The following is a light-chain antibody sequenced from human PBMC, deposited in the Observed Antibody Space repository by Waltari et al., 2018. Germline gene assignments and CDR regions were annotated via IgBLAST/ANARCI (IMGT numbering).Light chain of an antibody. CDR2: GAS. J-gene: IGKJ4*01. Sequence: VLTQSPGTLSLSPGERAILSCRASQSVSSNSLVWYQQKPGQTPRLLIYGASSRPTGIPERFSGSGSGTDCTLTISSLEPEDFAMHYCQQYDSAVLTFGGGTKVEIK. CDR3: QQYDSAVLT. CDR1: QSVSSNS. V-gene: IGKV3-20*01.